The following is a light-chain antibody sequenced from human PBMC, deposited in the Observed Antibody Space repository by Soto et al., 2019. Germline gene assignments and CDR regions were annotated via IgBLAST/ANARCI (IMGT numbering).Light chain of an antibody. Sequence: DIQVTQSPPTLSASVVDIVTITCRASQSINSLLAWFQQKPGKAPEILIYKASSLESGVPSRFSGSGSGTEFTLTISSLQPDDSATYYCLQYYDYRTFGQGTTVDIK. CDR1: QSINSL. CDR3: LQYYDYRT. V-gene: IGKV1-5*03. CDR2: KAS. J-gene: IGKJ1*01.